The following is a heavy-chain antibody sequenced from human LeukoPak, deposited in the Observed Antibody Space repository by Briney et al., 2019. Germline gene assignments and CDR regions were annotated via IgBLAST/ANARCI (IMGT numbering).Heavy chain of an antibody. V-gene: IGHV3-53*01. CDR1: GFTFGDYA. J-gene: IGHJ5*02. CDR3: ARVARYNWFDP. Sequence: GGSLRLSCTTSGFTFGDYAMSWVRQAPGKGLEWVSVIYSGGGTYYTDSVKGRFTISRDSSKNTLYLQMNSLRAEDTAVYYCARVARYNWFDPWGQGTLVTVSS. CDR2: IYSGGGT.